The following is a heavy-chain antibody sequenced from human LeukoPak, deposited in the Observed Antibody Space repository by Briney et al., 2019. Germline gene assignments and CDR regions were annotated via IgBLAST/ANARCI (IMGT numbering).Heavy chain of an antibody. CDR1: RGCFSGYY. V-gene: IGHV4-34*01. J-gene: IGHJ4*02. D-gene: IGHD6-6*01. Sequence: SETLPHTCSVYRGCFSGYYWRWIPQPRGKVLEWVGEINHSGSTNYNPSLKSRVTISVDTSKNQFSLKMSSVTAADTAVYNCARRLGCLAASPHYFDYWGQGTLVTVSS. CDR3: ARRLGCLAASPHYFDY. CDR2: INHSGST.